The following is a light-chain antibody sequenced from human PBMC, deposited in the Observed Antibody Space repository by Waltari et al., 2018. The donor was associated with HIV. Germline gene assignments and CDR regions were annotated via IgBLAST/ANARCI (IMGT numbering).Light chain of an antibody. J-gene: IGKJ1*01. CDR2: AAS. V-gene: IGKV1-12*01. CDR1: QDVAAC. CDR3: QQAYDFPPT. Sequence: DIQMTQFPSFVSASVGDRVTITCRASQDVAACLTWTQQRPGEAPRLLIYAASRLHDGVPSRFSGDGSDREFTLTIGSLQPEDFATYYCQQAYDFPPTFGQGTKVE.